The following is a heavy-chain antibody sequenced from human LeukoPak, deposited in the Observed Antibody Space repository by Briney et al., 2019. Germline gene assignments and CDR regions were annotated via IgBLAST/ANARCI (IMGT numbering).Heavy chain of an antibody. V-gene: IGHV4-38-2*02. Sequence: SETLSLTCTVSGFSISSGYYWGWIRQPPGKGLEWIGTVYHTGTTYYNPSLKSRVTVSVDTSKNQFSLKLSSVTAADTAVYYCASTGDNDAFHIWGQGTMVTVSS. D-gene: IGHD7-27*01. J-gene: IGHJ3*02. CDR2: VYHTGTT. CDR3: ASTGDNDAFHI. CDR1: GFSISSGYY.